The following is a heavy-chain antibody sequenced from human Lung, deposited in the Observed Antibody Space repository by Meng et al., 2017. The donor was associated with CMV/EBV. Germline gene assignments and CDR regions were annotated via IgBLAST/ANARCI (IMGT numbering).Heavy chain of an antibody. Sequence: ASVXVSXKPSGYTFSAYYIHWVRQAPGQGLDYMGWINPNNGDTNYAQNFKGRVTFIKDTSISTAYMELSRLRYDDTAVYYCARGSYFDFWSGSRLDPWGQGTLVTVSS. D-gene: IGHD3-3*01. CDR2: INPNNGDT. V-gene: IGHV1-2*02. CDR1: GYTFSAYY. CDR3: ARGSYFDFWSGSRLDP. J-gene: IGHJ5*02.